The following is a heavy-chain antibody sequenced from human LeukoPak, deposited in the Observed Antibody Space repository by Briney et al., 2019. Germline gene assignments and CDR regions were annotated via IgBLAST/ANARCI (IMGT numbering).Heavy chain of an antibody. CDR1: GFTFSSYA. Sequence: GGSLRRSCGASGFTFSSYAMSWVRQAPGKGLEWVSGISGSGGRTYYADSVKGRFTMSRDNSKNTLFLQMNSLRAEDTAVYYCAKDFVSSSLYYYFYMDVWGKGTTVTVSS. CDR3: AKDFVSSSLYYYFYMDV. CDR2: ISGSGGRT. V-gene: IGHV3-23*01. D-gene: IGHD6-13*01. J-gene: IGHJ6*03.